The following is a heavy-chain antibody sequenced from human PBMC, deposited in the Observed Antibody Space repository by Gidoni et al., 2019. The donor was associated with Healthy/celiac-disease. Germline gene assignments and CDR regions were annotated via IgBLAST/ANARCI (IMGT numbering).Heavy chain of an antibody. CDR1: GYTLTSYY. Sequence: QVQLVQSGAEVKKPGASVKVSCKASGYTLTSYYMHWVRQAPGQGLEWLGIINPSGGSTSYAQKFQGRVTMTRDTSTSTVYMELSSLRSEDMAVYYCARVESRFRELLYPPDYWGQGTLVTVSS. V-gene: IGHV1-46*01. J-gene: IGHJ4*02. CDR2: INPSGGST. D-gene: IGHD3-10*01. CDR3: ARVESRFRELLYPPDY.